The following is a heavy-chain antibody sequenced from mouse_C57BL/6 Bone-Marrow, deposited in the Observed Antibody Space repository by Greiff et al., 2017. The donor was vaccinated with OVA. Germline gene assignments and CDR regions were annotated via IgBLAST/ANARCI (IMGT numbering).Heavy chain of an antibody. V-gene: IGHV5-12*01. Sequence: EVMLVESGGGLVQPGGSLKLSCAASGFTFSDYYMYWVRQTPEKRLEWVAYISNGGGSTYYPDTVKGRFTISRDNAKNTLYLQMSRLKSEDTAMYYCARHNYYGSSYRYFDVWGTGTTVTVSS. CDR3: ARHNYYGSSYRYFDV. CDR1: GFTFSDYY. CDR2: ISNGGGST. J-gene: IGHJ1*03. D-gene: IGHD1-1*01.